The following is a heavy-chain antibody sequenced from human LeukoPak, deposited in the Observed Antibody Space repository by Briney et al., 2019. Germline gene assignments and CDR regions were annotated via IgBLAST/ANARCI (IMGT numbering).Heavy chain of an antibody. CDR2: ISGSGGST. CDR1: GFTFSSYA. Sequence: GGSLRLSCAASGFTFSSYAMSWVRQAPGKGLEWVSTISGSGGSTYYADSVKGRFTISRDNSKKTLYLQMNSLRAEDTAVYYCAKVVGATTRGYFDYWGQGTLVTVSS. J-gene: IGHJ4*02. CDR3: AKVVGATTRGYFDY. V-gene: IGHV3-23*01. D-gene: IGHD1-26*01.